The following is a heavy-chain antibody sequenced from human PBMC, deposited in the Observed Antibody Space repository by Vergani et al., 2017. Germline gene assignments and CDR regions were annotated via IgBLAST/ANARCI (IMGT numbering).Heavy chain of an antibody. CDR1: GGSLSSYY. D-gene: IGHD2-15*01. CDR2: VFHTGTA. J-gene: IGHJ4*02. CDR3: ARGSCLGGSCYKPLFDY. Sequence: QVQLVESGPGLVKPSETLSLTCTVSGGSLSSYYWNWIRQPAGKGLEWVGRVFHTGTADYNPSLNSRVTLSVDTSKNQFSLNLTSVTAADTAVYFCARGSCLGGSCYKPLFDYWGQGILVTVSS. V-gene: IGHV4-4*07.